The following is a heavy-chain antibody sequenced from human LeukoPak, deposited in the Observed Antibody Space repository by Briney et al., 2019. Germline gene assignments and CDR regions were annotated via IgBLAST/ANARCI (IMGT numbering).Heavy chain of an antibody. J-gene: IGHJ3*02. CDR1: GGSISSSSYY. CDR2: IYTSGST. V-gene: IGHV4-61*05. CDR3: ARRRPEAFDI. Sequence: SETLSLTCTVSGGSISSSSYYWGWIRQPPGKGLEWIGYIYTSGSTNYNPSLKSRVTISLDTSKNQFSLKLSSVTAADTAVYYCARRRPEAFDIWGQGTMVTVSS.